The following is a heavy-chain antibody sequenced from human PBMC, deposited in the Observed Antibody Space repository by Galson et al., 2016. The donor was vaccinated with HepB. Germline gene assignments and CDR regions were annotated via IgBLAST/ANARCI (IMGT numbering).Heavy chain of an antibody. Sequence: ETLSLTCTVSGGSISNGDYYWTWIRQPPGKGLEWMGEIYYGGSSNYNPSLKTRVTLSLDMSTSQFSLNLRSVTAADSATYYCARRKHRRLVTKTIDAFDVWGHGSMVTVSS. J-gene: IGHJ3*01. D-gene: IGHD2/OR15-2a*01. CDR2: IYYGGSS. CDR1: GGSISNGDYY. CDR3: ARRKHRRLVTKTIDAFDV. V-gene: IGHV4-39*07.